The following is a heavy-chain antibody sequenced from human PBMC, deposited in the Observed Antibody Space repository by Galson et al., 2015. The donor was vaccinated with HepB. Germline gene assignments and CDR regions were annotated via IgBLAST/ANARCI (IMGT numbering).Heavy chain of an antibody. D-gene: IGHD6-19*01. J-gene: IGHJ3*01. Sequence: SVKVSCKASGYTFTNYAIHWVRQAPGQRLEWMGWINPGNGNTKYSQKFQGRVTITRDTSANTAYMELSSLRADDTAVYYCARDVAVAVLGSFDVWGHGTMVTVSS. V-gene: IGHV1-3*01. CDR2: INPGNGNT. CDR1: GYTFTNYA. CDR3: ARDVAVAVLGSFDV.